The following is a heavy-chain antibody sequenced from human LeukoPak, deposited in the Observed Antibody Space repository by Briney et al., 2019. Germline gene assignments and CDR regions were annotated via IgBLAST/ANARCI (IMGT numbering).Heavy chain of an antibody. CDR1: GFTFSSYA. J-gene: IGHJ4*02. V-gene: IGHV3-30*04. CDR3: AREPHSSGSYYAFDY. CDR2: ISYDGNNK. Sequence: GGSLRLSCAAFGFTFSSYAVKWVRQAPGKGLEWVAVISYDGNNKYYADPVKGRLTISRDNSKNTLYLQMNSLRAEDTAVYFCAREPHSSGSYYAFDYWGQGAQVTVSS. D-gene: IGHD1-26*01.